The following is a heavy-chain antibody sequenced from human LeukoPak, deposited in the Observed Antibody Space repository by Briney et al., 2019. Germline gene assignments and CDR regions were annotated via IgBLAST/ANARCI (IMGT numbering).Heavy chain of an antibody. J-gene: IGHJ4*02. CDR3: ARDPVNYYDSSGYYVDY. V-gene: IGHV1-2*06. CDR2: INPNSGGT. CDR1: GYTFTGYY. Sequence: ASVKVSCKASGYTFTGYYMHWVRQAPGQGLEWMGRINPNSGGTNYAQKFQGRVAITTDESTSTAYMELSSLRSEDTAVYYCARDPVNYYDSSGYYVDYWGQGTLVTVSS. D-gene: IGHD3-22*01.